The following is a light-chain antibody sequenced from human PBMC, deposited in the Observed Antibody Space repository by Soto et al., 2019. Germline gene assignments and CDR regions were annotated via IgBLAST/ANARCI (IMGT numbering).Light chain of an antibody. CDR2: GAS. V-gene: IGKV3-20*01. CDR1: QSVSSSY. Sequence: EIVLTQSPGTLSLSPGERATLSCRASQSVSSSYLAWYQQKPGQAPRLLIYGASSRATGIPDKFSGSGSGTDFTLTISRLEPDDFAVYYCQQYGSSPRFTFGPGTNVDIK. J-gene: IGKJ3*01. CDR3: QQYGSSPRFT.